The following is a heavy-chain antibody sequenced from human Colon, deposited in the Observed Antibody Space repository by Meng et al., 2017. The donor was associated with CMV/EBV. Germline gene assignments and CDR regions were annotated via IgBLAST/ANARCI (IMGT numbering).Heavy chain of an antibody. CDR1: GFTFSSYE. J-gene: IGHJ3*02. CDR3: VRTAVFEGIVHDAFDI. D-gene: IGHD3-3*01. CDR2: ISNSGSII. Sequence: GESLMISCVASGFTFSSYEMNWVRQAPGKGLEWISYISNSGSIIYSADSVKGRFTVSRDNAKKSLSLEMNNVRAEDTAVYYCVRTAVFEGIVHDAFDIWGQGTLVTVSS. V-gene: IGHV3-48*03.